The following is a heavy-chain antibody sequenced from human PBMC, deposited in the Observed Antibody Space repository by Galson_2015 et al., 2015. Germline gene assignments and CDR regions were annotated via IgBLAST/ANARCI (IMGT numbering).Heavy chain of an antibody. D-gene: IGHD6-25*01. J-gene: IGHJ6*03. V-gene: IGHV5-51*01. CDR1: GDSFASYW. CDR3: ARQNSLPSGYYMDV. Sequence: QSGAEVKKPGESLKISCKGSGDSFASYWIAWVRQMPGKGLEWMGIISPGDSDTRYSPSLQGQVTISADKSISTAYLQWSSLKASDTAMYCCARQNSLPSGYYMDVWGKRTTVIVSS. CDR2: ISPGDSDT.